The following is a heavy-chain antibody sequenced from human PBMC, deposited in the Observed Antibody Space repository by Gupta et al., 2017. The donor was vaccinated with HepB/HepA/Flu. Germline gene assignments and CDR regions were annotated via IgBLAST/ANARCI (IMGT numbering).Heavy chain of an antibody. Sequence: EVQLVESGGGLVKPGGSLRLSCAASGFTFSSYSMNWVRQAPGKGLEWVSSISSSSSYIYYADSVKGRFTISRDNAKNSLYLQMNSLRAEDTAVYYCARRGEGCSSTSCYGGWFDPWGQGTLVTVSS. J-gene: IGHJ5*02. D-gene: IGHD2-2*01. V-gene: IGHV3-21*01. CDR2: ISSSSSYI. CDR1: GFTFSSYS. CDR3: ARRGEGCSSTSCYGGWFDP.